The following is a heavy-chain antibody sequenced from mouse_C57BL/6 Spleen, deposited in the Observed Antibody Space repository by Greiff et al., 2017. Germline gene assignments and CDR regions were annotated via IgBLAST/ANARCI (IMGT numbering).Heavy chain of an antibody. D-gene: IGHD3-1*01. CDR2: IWPGGGT. CDR3: ARSMCTRAYYFGY. Sequence: VLLVESGPGLVAPSQSLSITCTVSGFSLTGYAISWVRQPPGKGLEWLGVIWPGGGTNYNSALNSRLSISKDNSKSQVFLKMNSLQTDDTARYYCARSMCTRAYYFGYWGQGTTLTVSS. V-gene: IGHV2-9-1*01. CDR1: GFSLTGYA. J-gene: IGHJ2*01.